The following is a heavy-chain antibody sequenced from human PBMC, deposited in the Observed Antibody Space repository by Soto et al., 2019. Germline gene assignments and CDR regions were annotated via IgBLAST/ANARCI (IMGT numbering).Heavy chain of an antibody. CDR2: IYYTGSS. CDR1: SDSISNYY. CDR3: ARSRLWFGSAYWFDP. Sequence: QVQLQESGPGLVKPSETLSLTCTVSSDSISNYYWSWIRQPPGKGLEWIGYIYYTGSSNYNPSLKSRVTISVDTSKNQFSLKLSSVTAADTAVYYCARSRLWFGSAYWFDPWGQGTLVTVSS. V-gene: IGHV4-59*01. J-gene: IGHJ5*02. D-gene: IGHD3-10*01.